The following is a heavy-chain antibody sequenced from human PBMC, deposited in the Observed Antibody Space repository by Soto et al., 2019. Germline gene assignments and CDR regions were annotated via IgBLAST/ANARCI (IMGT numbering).Heavy chain of an antibody. D-gene: IGHD3-3*01. V-gene: IGHV3-30*18. Sequence: PGGSLRLSCAASGFTFSNYGMHWVRQAPGKGLERVAFISDDGSNKYYADSMKGRFTMSRDNSKRTLYLQMSSLRVEDTAVYYCTKRRNVLRFLEWSSGMEVWGQGTTVTV. J-gene: IGHJ6*02. CDR3: TKRRNVLRFLEWSSGMEV. CDR1: GFTFSNYG. CDR2: ISDDGSNK.